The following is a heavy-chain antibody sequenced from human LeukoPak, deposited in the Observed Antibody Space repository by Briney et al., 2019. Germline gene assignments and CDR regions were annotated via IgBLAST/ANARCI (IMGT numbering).Heavy chain of an antibody. CDR3: ARGQWLVHPYSYYGLDV. J-gene: IGHJ6*01. CDR2: TNPNTGAT. CDR1: GYTFSGYY. V-gene: IGHV1-2*02. D-gene: IGHD6-19*01. Sequence: ASVTVSCKASGYTFSGYYLHWLRQAPRQGLEWMGWTNPNTGATFYAQKFQGRVTMTRDTSVSTIYVEVTRLTSDDTGVYYCARGQWLVHPYSYYGLDVWGQGTTVTVSS.